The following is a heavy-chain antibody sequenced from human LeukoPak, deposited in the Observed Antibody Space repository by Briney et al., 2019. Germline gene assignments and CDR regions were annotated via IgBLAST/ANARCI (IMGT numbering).Heavy chain of an antibody. J-gene: IGHJ5*01. CDR3: ARSGYYGSGSYHNWFDP. D-gene: IGHD3-10*01. Sequence: ASVKVSCKASGYTFTSYGISWVRQAPGQGVEWMGWISAYNGNTNYAQKLQGRVTMTTDTSTSTAYMELRSLRSDDTAVYYCARSGYYGSGSYHNWFDPWGQGTLVTVSS. CDR2: ISAYNGNT. V-gene: IGHV1-18*04. CDR1: GYTFTSYG.